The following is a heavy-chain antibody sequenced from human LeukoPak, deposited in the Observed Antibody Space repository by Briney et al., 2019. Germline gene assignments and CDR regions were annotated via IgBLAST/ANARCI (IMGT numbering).Heavy chain of an antibody. CDR3: AKGWDYYVDY. D-gene: IGHD1-26*01. V-gene: IGHV3-30*02. Sequence: GGSLRLSCAASGFIFSNYGMHWVRQAPGKGLEWVAFIRYDGSNKDYAESVKGRFTTSRDNTKNTLYLQVNTQRPEDTAVYYCAKGWDYYVDYWGQGTLVTVSS. CDR1: GFIFSNYG. J-gene: IGHJ4*02. CDR2: IRYDGSNK.